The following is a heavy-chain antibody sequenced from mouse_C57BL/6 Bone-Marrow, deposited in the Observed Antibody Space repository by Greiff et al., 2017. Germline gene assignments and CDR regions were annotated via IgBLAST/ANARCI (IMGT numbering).Heavy chain of an antibody. CDR3: ARPYYGSSYGYFDV. V-gene: IGHV1-4*01. J-gene: IGHJ1*03. D-gene: IGHD1-1*01. CDR1: GYTFTSYT. Sequence: QVQLKQSGAELARPGASVKMSCKASGYTFTSYTMHWVKQRPGQGLEWIGYINPSSGYTKYNQKFKDKATLTADKSSSTAYMQLSSLTSEDSAVYYCARPYYGSSYGYFDVWGTGTTGTVSS. CDR2: INPSSGYT.